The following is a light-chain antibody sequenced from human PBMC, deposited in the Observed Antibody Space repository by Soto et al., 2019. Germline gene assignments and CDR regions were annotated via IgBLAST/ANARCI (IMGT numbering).Light chain of an antibody. Sequence: QSALTQPASVSGSPGQSITISCTGTRSDVGGYNFVSWYQQHPGKAPKLIIYDVSNRPSGVSNRFSGSKSGNTASLTISGLQDEDDADYYCSSYRSSSTGVFGAGTKLTVL. CDR1: RSDVGGYNF. V-gene: IGLV2-14*01. CDR2: DVS. J-gene: IGLJ1*01. CDR3: SSYRSSSTGV.